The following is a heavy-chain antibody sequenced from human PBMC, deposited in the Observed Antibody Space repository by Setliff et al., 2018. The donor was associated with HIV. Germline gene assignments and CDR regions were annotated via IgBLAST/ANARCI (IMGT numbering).Heavy chain of an antibody. Sequence: PSETLSLTCAVSGVSISAYFWSWIRQSPEKGLEWIGYIDNSGNTNYSPSLKSRFTVSRDNAKNTLYLQMNRLRAEDTAVYYCVRGPQFRPHWGQGTLVTVSS. CDR2: IDNSGNT. CDR1: GVSISAYF. V-gene: IGHV4-4*08. J-gene: IGHJ4*02. CDR3: VRGPQFRPH.